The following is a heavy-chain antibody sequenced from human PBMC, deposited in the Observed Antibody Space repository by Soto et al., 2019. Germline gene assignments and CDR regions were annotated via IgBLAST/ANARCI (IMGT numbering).Heavy chain of an antibody. CDR1: GFTFSSYA. D-gene: IGHD3-10*01. J-gene: IGHJ4*02. Sequence: EVQLLEAGGNLIQPGGSLRLSCAASGFTFSSYAMSWVRQAPGQGLEWLSAISGPGATIYYADSVKGRFTISRDNSKNTLYLRMNILTAEDTAVYYCAKMLTMVRGVTGLRDFDFWGQGTLVTVSS. V-gene: IGHV3-23*01. CDR2: ISGPGATI. CDR3: AKMLTMVRGVTGLRDFDF.